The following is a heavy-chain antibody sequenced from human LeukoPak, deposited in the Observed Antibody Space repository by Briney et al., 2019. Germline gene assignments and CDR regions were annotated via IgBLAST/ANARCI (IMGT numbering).Heavy chain of an antibody. CDR2: ISGNSNNI. V-gene: IGHV3-43*02. J-gene: IGHJ4*02. Sequence: PGGSLRLSCAASGFTFEDYDMHWVRQGPGNGLEWVFLISGNSNNIYYADSVKGRFTISRDNSKNSLYLQMNSLRTEDTALYYCAKDLPQYYDFWSGYYGGFDYWGQGTLVTVSS. CDR1: GFTFEDYD. D-gene: IGHD3-3*01. CDR3: AKDLPQYYDFWSGYYGGFDY.